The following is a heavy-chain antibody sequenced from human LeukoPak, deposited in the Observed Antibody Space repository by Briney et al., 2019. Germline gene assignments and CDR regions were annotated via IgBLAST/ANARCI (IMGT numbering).Heavy chain of an antibody. J-gene: IGHJ3*02. CDR2: ISGSGGST. V-gene: IGHV3-23*01. CDR3: AKGFYPGGSWDSFDI. CDR1: GFTFSSYA. Sequence: PGGSLRLSCVASGFTFSSYAMSWVRQAPGKGLEWVPAISGSGGSTYYADSVKGRFTISRDNSKNTLYLQMISLRAEDTAVYYCAKGFYPGGSWDSFDIWGQGTMVTVSS. D-gene: IGHD6-13*01.